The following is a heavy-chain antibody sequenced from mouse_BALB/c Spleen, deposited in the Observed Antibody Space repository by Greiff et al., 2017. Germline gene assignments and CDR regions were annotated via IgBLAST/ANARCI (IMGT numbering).Heavy chain of an antibody. CDR2: IYWDDDK. Sequence: QVTLKESGPGILQPSQTLSLTCSFSGFSLSTSGMGVSWIRQPSGKGLEWLAHIYWDDDKRYNPSLKSRLTISKDTSSNQVFLKITSVDTADTATYYCARSALITTVVARAMDYWGQGTSVTVSS. CDR3: ARSALITTVVARAMDY. J-gene: IGHJ4*01. V-gene: IGHV8-12*01. CDR1: GFSLSTSGMG. D-gene: IGHD1-1*01.